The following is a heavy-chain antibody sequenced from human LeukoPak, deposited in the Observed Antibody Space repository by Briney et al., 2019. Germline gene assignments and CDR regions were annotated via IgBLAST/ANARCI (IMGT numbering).Heavy chain of an antibody. CDR3: GKDQVRYFSGVLGALPDY. Sequence: GGSLRLSCAASGFTFSSYGMHWVRQAPGKGPEWVAAISYDGSNKYYAYSVKCRYTISRDNTKNKLYLQMNSLRAEDTAVYYCGKDQVRYFSGVLGALPDYWGQGTLVTVSS. J-gene: IGHJ4*02. CDR1: GFTFSSYG. V-gene: IGHV3-30*18. CDR2: ISYDGSNK. D-gene: IGHD3-9*01.